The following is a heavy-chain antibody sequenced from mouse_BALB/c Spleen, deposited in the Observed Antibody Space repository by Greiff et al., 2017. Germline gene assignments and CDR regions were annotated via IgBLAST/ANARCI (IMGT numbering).Heavy chain of an antibody. CDR1: GYSFTGYF. J-gene: IGHJ4*01. D-gene: IGHD4-1*01. CDR3: ALTGNYYAMDY. V-gene: IGHV1-37*01. Sequence: FQLQQPGAALVKPWASVKMSCTASGYSFTGYFLNWVKPSHGKSLEWIGRINPYHGDTFYNQKFKCKATLTVDQSSSTAHMELLSLTSEDSAVYYCALTGNYYAMDYWGQGTSVTVAS. CDR2: INPYHGDT.